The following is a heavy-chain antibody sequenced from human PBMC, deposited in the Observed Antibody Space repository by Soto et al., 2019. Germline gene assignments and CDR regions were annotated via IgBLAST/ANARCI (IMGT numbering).Heavy chain of an antibody. D-gene: IGHD6-19*01. J-gene: IGHJ6*03. CDR1: GGSISSYY. V-gene: IGHV4-59*01. CDR2: IYYSGST. Sequence: QVQLQESGPGLVKPSETLSLTCTVSGGSISSYYWSWIRQPPGKGLEWIGYIYYSGSTNYNPSLKSRVTISVDTSKNQFSLKLSSVTAADTAVYYCARGYSSGWYGADYYYYMDVWGKGTTVTVSS. CDR3: ARGYSSGWYGADYYYYMDV.